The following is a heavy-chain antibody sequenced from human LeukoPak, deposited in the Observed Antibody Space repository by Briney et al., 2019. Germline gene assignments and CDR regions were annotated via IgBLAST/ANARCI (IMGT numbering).Heavy chain of an antibody. J-gene: IGHJ4*02. Sequence: SVKVSCKASGYTFTSYGISWVRQAPGQGLEWMGGIIPIFGTANYAQKFQGRVTITADESTSTAYMELSSLRSEDTAVYYCARGLRSGSYDSLTYWGQGTLVTVSS. CDR1: GYTFTSYG. CDR3: ARGLRSGSYDSLTY. D-gene: IGHD1-26*01. V-gene: IGHV1-69*13. CDR2: IIPIFGTA.